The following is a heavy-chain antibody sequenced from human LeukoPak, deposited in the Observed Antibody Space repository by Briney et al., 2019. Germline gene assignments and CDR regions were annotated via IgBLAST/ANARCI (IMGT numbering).Heavy chain of an antibody. CDR1: GFPFSDYY. V-gene: IGHV3-11*04. J-gene: IGHJ4*02. D-gene: IGHD4-17*01. CDR3: ARDQNGETFDY. CDR2: ISDSGNTI. Sequence: MSAGSLRFSCAASGFPFSDYYMSWIRQAPGKGLEWISYISDSGNTIYYSDSVRGRFTISRDNAKNSLYLQMDSLRAEDTATYYCARDQNGETFDYWGQGTLVTVSS.